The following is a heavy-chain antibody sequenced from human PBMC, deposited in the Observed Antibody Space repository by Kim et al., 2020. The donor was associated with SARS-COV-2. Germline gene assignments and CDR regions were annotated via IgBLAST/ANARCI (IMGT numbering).Heavy chain of an antibody. CDR1: GFTVSSNY. J-gene: IGHJ6*02. CDR3: ARATHGDILTGYYPLYYYYGMDV. CDR2: IYSGGST. D-gene: IGHD3-9*01. V-gene: IGHV3-66*01. Sequence: GGSLRLSCAASGFTVSSNYMSWVRQAPGKGLEWVSVIYSGGSTYYADSVKGRFTISRDNSKNTLYLQMNSLRAEDTAVYYCARATHGDILTGYYPLYYYYGMDVWGQGTTVTVSS.